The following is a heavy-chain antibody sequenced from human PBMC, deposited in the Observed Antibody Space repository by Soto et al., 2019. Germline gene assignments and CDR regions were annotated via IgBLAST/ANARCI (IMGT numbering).Heavy chain of an antibody. V-gene: IGHV1-18*01. CDR2: ISPYNGDT. CDR3: ARNGDSNWGMYWYFDL. CDR1: GYTFTGYG. J-gene: IGHJ2*01. Sequence: QAQLMQSGTEVSKPGASVHVSCKASGYTFTGYGVNWLRQAPGQGLEWMGWISPYNGDTKYAQKFQGRVTMTRDTSTSTVYMELRSLRSDDTAVYYCARNGDSNWGMYWYFDLWGRGALVTVSS. D-gene: IGHD7-27*01.